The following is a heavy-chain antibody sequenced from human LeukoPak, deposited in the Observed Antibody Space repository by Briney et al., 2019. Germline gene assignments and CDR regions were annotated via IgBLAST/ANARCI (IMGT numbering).Heavy chain of an antibody. J-gene: IGHJ4*02. CDR3: ARRIAAAAAPYYFDY. D-gene: IGHD6-13*01. V-gene: IGHV3-74*01. CDR1: GFTFSSYW. Sequence: GGSLRLSCAASGFTFSSYWMHLVRQAPGKGLLWVSRINSDGSSTSYADSVKGRFTISRDNAKNTLYLQMNSLRAEDTAVYYCARRIAAAAAPYYFDYWGQGTLVTVSS. CDR2: INSDGSST.